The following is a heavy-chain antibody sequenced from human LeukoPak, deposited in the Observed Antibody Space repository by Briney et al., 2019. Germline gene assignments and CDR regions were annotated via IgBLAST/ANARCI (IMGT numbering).Heavy chain of an antibody. CDR3: AGGGTSISGYDY. CDR1: GFTFSTYS. Sequence: GGSLRLSCAASGFTFSTYSMNWVRQAPGKGLEWVSSISPTSTYIYYADSVKGRFTISRDNAKNSLYLQMNSLTAEDTAVYYCAGGGTSISGYDYWGHGSPVTVSS. D-gene: IGHD2-2*01. J-gene: IGHJ4*01. V-gene: IGHV3-21*01. CDR2: ISPTSTYI.